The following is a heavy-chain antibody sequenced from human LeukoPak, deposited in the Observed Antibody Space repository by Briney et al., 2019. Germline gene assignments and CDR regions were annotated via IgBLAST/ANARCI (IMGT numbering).Heavy chain of an antibody. V-gene: IGHV3-64*01. Sequence: GGSLRLSCAASGLTFSSYAMHWVRQAPGKRLEYVSAISSNGGSTYYANSVKGRFTISRDNSKNTLYLQMGSLRAEDMAVYYCARSKPYSSGWYAYYYYYYYMDVWGKGTTVTISS. CDR2: ISSNGGST. J-gene: IGHJ6*03. D-gene: IGHD6-19*01. CDR1: GLTFSSYA. CDR3: ARSKPYSSGWYAYYYYYYYMDV.